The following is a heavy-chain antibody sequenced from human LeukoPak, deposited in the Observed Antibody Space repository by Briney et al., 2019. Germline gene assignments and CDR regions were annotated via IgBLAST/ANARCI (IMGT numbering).Heavy chain of an antibody. CDR2: IRYDGRNK. CDR1: GFTFSSYG. V-gene: IGHV3-30*02. D-gene: IGHD1-26*01. Sequence: GRSLRLSCAASGFTFSSYGMHWVRQAPGKGLEWLAFIRYDGRNKYYADSVKGRFTISRDNSKNTLYLQMNSLRAEDTAVFYCAKVGASIPYWGQGTLVTVSS. J-gene: IGHJ4*02. CDR3: AKVGASIPY.